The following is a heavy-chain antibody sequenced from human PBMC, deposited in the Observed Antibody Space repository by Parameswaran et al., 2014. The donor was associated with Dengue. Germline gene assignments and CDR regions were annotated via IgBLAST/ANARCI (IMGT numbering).Heavy chain of an antibody. CDR2: ISGDGGST. J-gene: IGHJ6*02. D-gene: IGHD5-18*01. Sequence: VRQMPGKGLEWVSLISGDGGSTYYADSVKGRFTISRDNSKNSLYLQMNSLRTEDTALYYCAKDLGYSYGYGYYYYGMDVWGQGTTVTVSS. V-gene: IGHV3-43*02. CDR3: AKDLGYSYGYGYYYYGMDV.